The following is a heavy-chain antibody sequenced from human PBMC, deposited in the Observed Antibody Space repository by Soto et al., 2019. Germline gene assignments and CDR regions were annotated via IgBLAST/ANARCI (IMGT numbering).Heavy chain of an antibody. CDR3: ARNMDYYYGRGSGNGHGF. D-gene: IGHD3-10*02. Sequence: QVQLVQSGAEVKEPGDSVRVSCEASGYTFTAYYIHWVRQAPGQGLEWMGWINPKFGDTTYAQDFQGRVSMTRDMSISTVYMELSRLTSDDTARYYCARNMDYYYGRGSGNGHGFWGQGPTVTV. CDR1: GYTFTAYY. V-gene: IGHV1-2*02. CDR2: INPKFGDT. J-gene: IGHJ6*02.